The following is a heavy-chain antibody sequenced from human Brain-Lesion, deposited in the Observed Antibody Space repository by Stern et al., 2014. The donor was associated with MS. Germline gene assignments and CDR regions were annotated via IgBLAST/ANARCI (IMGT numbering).Heavy chain of an antibody. CDR1: GFTFANYG. CDR3: ARYDSGSADY. J-gene: IGHJ4*02. CDR2: VSPYNGKT. D-gene: IGHD6-19*01. Sequence: LVESGTEVKEPGASVKVSCKTSGFTFANYGIVWVRQAPGQGLEWMGWVSPYNGKTNYEQTFQGRVTMTSDTSTTTAYMELRSLRSDDTAVYYCARYDSGSADYWGQGTLVTVSS. V-gene: IGHV1-18*04.